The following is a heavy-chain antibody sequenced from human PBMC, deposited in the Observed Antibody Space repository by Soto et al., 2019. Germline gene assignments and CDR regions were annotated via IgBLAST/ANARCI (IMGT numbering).Heavy chain of an antibody. CDR1: GFTFSSYS. D-gene: IGHD3-22*01. J-gene: IGHJ3*02. CDR2: ISSSSSTI. CDR3: ARHYYDSSGYYRSAVFDI. Sequence: GGSLRLSCAASGFTFSSYSMNWVGRAPGKGLEWVSYISSSSSTIYYADSVKGRFTISRDNAKNSLYLQMNSLRDEDTAVYYCARHYYDSSGYYRSAVFDIWGQGTMVTVSS. V-gene: IGHV3-48*02.